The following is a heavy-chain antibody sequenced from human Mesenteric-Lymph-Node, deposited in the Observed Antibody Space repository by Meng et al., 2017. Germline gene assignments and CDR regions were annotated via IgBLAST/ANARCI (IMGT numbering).Heavy chain of an antibody. J-gene: IGHJ5*02. Sequence: QGHLQGAGPGLVRASETLSVTCSVSGGSVSSGGYYWSWIRQTPGKALEWIGYFYHSGSTDYNPSLKSRVTILADTSKNQFSLKLSSVTAADTAVYYCARGERTTGWFDPWGQGALVTVSS. D-gene: IGHD1/OR15-1a*01. CDR2: FYHSGST. V-gene: IGHV4-61*08. CDR3: ARGERTTGWFDP. CDR1: GGSVSSGGYY.